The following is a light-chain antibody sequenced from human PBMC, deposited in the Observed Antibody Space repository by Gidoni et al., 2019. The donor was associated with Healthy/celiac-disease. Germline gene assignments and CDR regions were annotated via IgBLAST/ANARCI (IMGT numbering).Light chain of an antibody. CDR2: DAS. J-gene: IGKJ4*01. V-gene: IGKV3-11*01. CDR3: PQRSNWPPLT. CDR1: QSVSSY. Sequence: EIVLTQSPATLSLSPGERATISCRASQSVSSYLAWYQQKPGQAPRLLIYDASNRATGIPARFSGSGSGTDFTLTISSLEPEDFAVYYCPQRSNWPPLTFGGGTKVEIK.